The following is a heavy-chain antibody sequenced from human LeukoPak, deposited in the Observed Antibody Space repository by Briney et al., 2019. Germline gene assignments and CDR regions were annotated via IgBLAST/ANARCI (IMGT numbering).Heavy chain of an antibody. D-gene: IGHD6-19*01. V-gene: IGHV1-8*01. CDR3: ARPCYSSGFFEGDWYFDL. Sequence: GASVKVSCKASGYTFTRHDTHWVRQATGQGLEWMGWMSPNSGNTAYAQKFRGRVTMTRNTSISTAYMELSSLRSEDTAVYFCARPCYSSGFFEGDWYFDLWGRGTLLTVSS. J-gene: IGHJ2*01. CDR1: GYTFTRHD. CDR2: MSPNSGNT.